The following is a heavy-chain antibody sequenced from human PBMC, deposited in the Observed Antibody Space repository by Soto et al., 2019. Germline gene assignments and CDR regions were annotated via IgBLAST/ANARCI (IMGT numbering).Heavy chain of an antibody. Sequence: EVPLVESGGGLVQPGGSLRLSCAASGFTFSSYSMNWVRQAPGKGLEWVSYISSSSSTIYYADSVQGRFTISRGNAENPLYLQMNSLRAEDTAVYYCPREEGLLTWFDPWGQGTLVTVSS. CDR3: PREEGLLTWFDP. CDR2: ISSSSSTI. CDR1: GFTFSSYS. D-gene: IGHD2-15*01. V-gene: IGHV3-48*01. J-gene: IGHJ5*02.